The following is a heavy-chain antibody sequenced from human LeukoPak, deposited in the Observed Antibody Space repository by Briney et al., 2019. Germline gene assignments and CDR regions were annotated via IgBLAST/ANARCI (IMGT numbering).Heavy chain of an antibody. CDR1: ASIVSNDA. Sequence: GRSLRLSCAASASIVSNDAIDWVRQDPGKGVEWVLGVSSSGGATFNAESAKGRFTISRDNSKNTAYLHMNSLRADDTAIYFCVGAPPPHNFDYWGQGTLVTVSS. D-gene: IGHD1-26*01. J-gene: IGHJ4*02. CDR3: VGAPPPHNFDY. CDR2: VSSSGGAT. V-gene: IGHV3-23*01.